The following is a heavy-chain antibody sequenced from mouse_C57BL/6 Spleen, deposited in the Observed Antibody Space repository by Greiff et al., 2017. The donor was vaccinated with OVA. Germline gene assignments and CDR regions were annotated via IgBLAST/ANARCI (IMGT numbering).Heavy chain of an antibody. CDR3: ARERDYDSPMDY. V-gene: IGHV1-81*01. CDR2: IYPRSGNT. D-gene: IGHD2-4*01. CDR1: GYTFTSYG. J-gene: IGHJ4*01. Sequence: QVQLKQSGAELARPGASVKLSCKASGYTFTSYGISWVKQRTGQGLEWIGEIYPRSGNTYYNEKFKGKATLTADKSSSTAYMELRRLTSEDSAVYICARERDYDSPMDYWGQGTSVTVSS.